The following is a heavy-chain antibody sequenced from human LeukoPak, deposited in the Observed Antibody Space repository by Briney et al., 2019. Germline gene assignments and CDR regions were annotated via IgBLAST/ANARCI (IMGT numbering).Heavy chain of an antibody. CDR1: GFTFSNYG. V-gene: IGHV3-21*01. CDR2: ISSSSSYI. J-gene: IGHJ4*02. Sequence: GGSLRLSCAASGFTFSNYGMNWVRQAPGNGLEWVSSISSSSSYIYYADSVKGRFTISRDNAKNSLYLQMNSLRAEDTAVYSCARDLSRGLFDYWGQGTLVTVSS. CDR3: ARDLSRGLFDY. D-gene: IGHD2-15*01.